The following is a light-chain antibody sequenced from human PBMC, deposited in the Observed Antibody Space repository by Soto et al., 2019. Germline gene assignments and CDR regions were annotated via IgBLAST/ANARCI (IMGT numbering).Light chain of an antibody. Sequence: QSVLTQPRSVSGSPGRSVTMSCTGTSSDVGGYDYVSWYQQHPGKAPKLLIYDVNKRPSGVPDRFSGSKSGNTASLTVSGVQAEDEADYYCCSYAGKSTYTWMFGGGTKVTVL. V-gene: IGLV2-11*01. CDR2: DVN. J-gene: IGLJ3*02. CDR1: SSDVGGYDY. CDR3: CSYAGKSTYTWM.